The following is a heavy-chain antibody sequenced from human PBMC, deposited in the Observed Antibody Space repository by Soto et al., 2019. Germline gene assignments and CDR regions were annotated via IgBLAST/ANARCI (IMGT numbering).Heavy chain of an antibody. V-gene: IGHV4-4*02. CDR1: GGSVRAPDW. J-gene: IGHJ5*01. Sequence: SDTLSLTCTLSGGSVRAPDWWNWVRQSPDKGLEWIAEVHISGHSNYNPSLRSRVSVSIDSSKNQFYLNLNSVTAADTAIYYCARVRQGCSANNRYFDPWGQGTQVTGSS. CDR3: ARVRQGCSANNRYFDP. CDR2: VHISGHS. D-gene: IGHD2-15*01.